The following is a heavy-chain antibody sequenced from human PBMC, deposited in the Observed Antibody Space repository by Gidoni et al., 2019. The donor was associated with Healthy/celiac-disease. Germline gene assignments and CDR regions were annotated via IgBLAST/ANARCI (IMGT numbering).Heavy chain of an antibody. CDR1: GFTFSSYA. D-gene: IGHD1-26*01. CDR3: AKDGWERTDY. CDR2: ISGSGGST. Sequence: VQLLESGVGLVQPGGSLRLSCAASGFTFSSYAMIWVSQDPVKGLDGVSDISGSGGSTYYADYVKGRFTISRDKSKNKLDLQMNILRAEDTDVYYGAKDGWERTDYWGQGTLVTVSS. J-gene: IGHJ4*02. V-gene: IGHV3-23*01.